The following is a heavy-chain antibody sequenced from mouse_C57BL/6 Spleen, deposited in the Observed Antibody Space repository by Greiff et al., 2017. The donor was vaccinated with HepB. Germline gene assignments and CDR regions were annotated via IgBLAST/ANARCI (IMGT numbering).Heavy chain of an antibody. CDR1: GFNIKDDY. V-gene: IGHV14-4*01. Sequence: VQLQQSGAELVRPGASVKLSCTASGFNIKDDYMHWVKQRPEQGLEWIGWIDPENGDTEYASKFQGKATITADTSSNTAYLQLSSLTSEDTAVYYCTARGLNAMDDWGQGTSVTVSS. CDR2: IDPENGDT. CDR3: TARGLNAMDD. D-gene: IGHD2-2*01. J-gene: IGHJ4*01.